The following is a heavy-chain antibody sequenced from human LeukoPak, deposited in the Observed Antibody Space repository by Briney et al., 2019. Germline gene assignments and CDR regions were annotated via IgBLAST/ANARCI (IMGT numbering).Heavy chain of an antibody. CDR1: GGSISSGDYY. D-gene: IGHD5-24*01. Sequence: SQTQSLTCTVSGGSISSGDYYWSWIRQPPGKGLEWIGSIYYSGSTYYNPSLKSRVTISVDTSKNQFSLKLSSVTAADTAVYYCARHSLMGMATIISYFDYWGQGTLVTVSS. CDR2: IYYSGST. J-gene: IGHJ4*02. V-gene: IGHV4-39*01. CDR3: ARHSLMGMATIISYFDY.